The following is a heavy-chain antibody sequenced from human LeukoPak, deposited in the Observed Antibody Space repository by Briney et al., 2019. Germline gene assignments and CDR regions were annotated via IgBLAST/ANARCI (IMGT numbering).Heavy chain of an antibody. Sequence: GGSLRLSCAASGFTFSSYAMSWVRQAPGKGLEWVSAISGSGGSTYYADSVKGRVIISRDNSKNTLYLQMNSLRAADTAVYYCAKGRKGLLYVRGVDFDYWGQGTLVTVSS. D-gene: IGHD3-10*01. CDR1: GFTFSSYA. CDR3: AKGRKGLLYVRGVDFDY. J-gene: IGHJ4*02. CDR2: ISGSGGST. V-gene: IGHV3-23*01.